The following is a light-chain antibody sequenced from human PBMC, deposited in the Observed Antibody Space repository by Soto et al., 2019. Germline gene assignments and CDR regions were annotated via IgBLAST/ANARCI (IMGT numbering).Light chain of an antibody. CDR2: DND. J-gene: IGLJ3*02. CDR3: EAWDSNLSGGV. V-gene: IGLV1-51*01. CDR1: RSNIGNNY. Sequence: QSVLTQPPSVSAAPGQKVTVSCSGSRSNIGNNYVSWYQHLPGTAPKLLIYDNDKRPSGIPDRFSASKSGTSATLDITGLQTGDEDDYYCEAWDSNLSGGVFGGGTKVTVL.